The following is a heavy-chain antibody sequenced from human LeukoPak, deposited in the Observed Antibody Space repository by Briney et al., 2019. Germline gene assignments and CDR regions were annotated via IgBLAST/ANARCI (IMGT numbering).Heavy chain of an antibody. V-gene: IGHV1-8*01. J-gene: IGHJ5*02. CDR1: GYTFTSYD. CDR3: ARMVYCSSTSCHPAYNWFDP. CDR2: MNLKSGNT. Sequence: GASVKVSCKASGYTFTSYDINWVRQPTAQGLEWMGGMNLKSGNTGDARKFQGRVTMTRNTSISTAYMELSSLRSEDTAVYYCARMVYCSSTSCHPAYNWFDPWGQGTLVTVSS. D-gene: IGHD2-2*01.